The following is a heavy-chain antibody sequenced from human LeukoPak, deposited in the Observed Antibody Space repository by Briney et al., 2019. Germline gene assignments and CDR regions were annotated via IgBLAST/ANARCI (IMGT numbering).Heavy chain of an antibody. CDR3: ATMDTAMVPVDY. Sequence: GGSLRFSCAASGFTFSDYYMSWIRQAPGKGLEWVSYISSSGSTISYADSVKGRFTISRDNAKNSLYLQMNSMRAEDTAVYYCATMDTAMVPVDYWGQGTLVTVSS. V-gene: IGHV3-11*04. J-gene: IGHJ4*02. D-gene: IGHD5-18*01. CDR1: GFTFSDYY. CDR2: ISSSGSTI.